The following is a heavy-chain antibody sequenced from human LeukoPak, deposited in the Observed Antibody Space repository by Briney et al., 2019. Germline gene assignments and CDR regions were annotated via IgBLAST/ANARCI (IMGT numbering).Heavy chain of an antibody. CDR3: ARAAQPGFDP. V-gene: IGHV3-48*01. CDR2: ISSDSGTR. Sequence: PGGSLRLSCGASGLTFSTYSMNWVRQAPGKGLEWVSYISSDSGTRYYADPVKGRFTISTDNAKNSLYLQMNSLRAEDTAVYYCARAAQPGFDPWGQGTLVTVSS. J-gene: IGHJ5*02. D-gene: IGHD1-14*01. CDR1: GLTFSTYS.